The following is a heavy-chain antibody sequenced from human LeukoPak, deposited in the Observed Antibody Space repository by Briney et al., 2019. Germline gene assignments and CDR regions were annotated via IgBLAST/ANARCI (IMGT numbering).Heavy chain of an antibody. CDR1: GFTFSDFY. V-gene: IGHV3-11*03. Sequence: GGSLTLSCAASGFTFSDFYMSWIRQAPGKGLEWVSYISSSSSYTNYADSVKGRFTISRDNAKNSLHLQMNSLRAEDAGLYYWAKAGSDFWGEGTLVTVCS. CDR3: AKAGSDF. J-gene: IGHJ4*02. CDR2: ISSSSSYT.